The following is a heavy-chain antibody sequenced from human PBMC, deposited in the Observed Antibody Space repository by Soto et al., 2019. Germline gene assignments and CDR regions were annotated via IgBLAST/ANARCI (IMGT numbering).Heavy chain of an antibody. CDR3: ARVRWDSSGYYPLGFDY. CDR1: GGTFSSYA. Sequence: SVKVSCKASGGTFSSYAISWVRQAPGQGLEWMGGIIPTFGTANYAQKFQGRVTITADKSTSTAYMELSSLRSEDTAVYYCARVRWDSSGYYPLGFDYWGQGTLVTVSS. CDR2: IIPTFGTA. D-gene: IGHD3-22*01. J-gene: IGHJ4*02. V-gene: IGHV1-69*06.